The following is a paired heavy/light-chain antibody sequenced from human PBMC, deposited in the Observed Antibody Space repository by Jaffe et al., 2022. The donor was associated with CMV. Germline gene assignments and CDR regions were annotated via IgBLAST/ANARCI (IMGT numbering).Light chain of an antibody. CDR1: SSDVGGYNY. CDR2: EVA. J-gene: IGLJ2*01. Sequence: QSALTQPPSASGSPGQSVTISCTGTSSDVGGYNYVSWYQNHPGKAPKLMIYEVAKRPSGVPDRFSGSKSGNTASLTVSGLQAEDEADYYCSSYAGYNNYVIFGGGTKLTVL. V-gene: IGLV2-8*01. CDR3: SSYAGYNNYVI.
Heavy chain of an antibody. CDR3: ARDAYSTSWTNKIYNWFDP. D-gene: IGHD2-2*01. Sequence: QVQLVQSGAEVKKPGASVKASCKASGYTFSNYFIHWVRLAPGQRLEWMGWINTDNGNTKYSQKFQDRVAITRDTSASTAYMELSSLTSEDTAVYYCARDAYSTSWTNKIYNWFDPWGQGTLVTVSS. V-gene: IGHV1-3*04. CDR1: GYTFSNYF. J-gene: IGHJ5*02. CDR2: INTDNGNT.